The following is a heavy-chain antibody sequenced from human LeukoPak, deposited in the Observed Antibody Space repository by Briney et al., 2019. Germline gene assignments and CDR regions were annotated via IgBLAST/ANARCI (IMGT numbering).Heavy chain of an antibody. J-gene: IGHJ3*02. CDR2: IYSSGST. D-gene: IGHD2-15*01. Sequence: SETLSLTCTVSGGSISSYYGSWVRQPPGKGVEWGGYIYSSGSTNYNPSLKSPLTISVDTSKTQFSLNLSSVTAADTAVYYCARHPCLNCSGGAFDIWGQGTMVTVSS. CDR1: GGSISSYY. CDR3: ARHPCLNCSGGAFDI. V-gene: IGHV4-59*08.